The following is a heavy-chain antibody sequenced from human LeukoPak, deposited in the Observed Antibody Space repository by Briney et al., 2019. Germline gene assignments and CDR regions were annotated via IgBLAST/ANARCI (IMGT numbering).Heavy chain of an antibody. V-gene: IGHV3-21*01. CDR2: ISNISPYI. D-gene: IGHD3-10*01. CDR3: ARGWGTGD. CDR1: GFTFSNFG. J-gene: IGHJ4*02. Sequence: GGSLRLSCVASGFTFSNFGMNWVRQAPGKGLEWVSFISNISPYIYYADSVKGRFTISRDNAKNSVYLQMNSLRAEDTAVYYCARGWGTGDWGQGTLVTVSS.